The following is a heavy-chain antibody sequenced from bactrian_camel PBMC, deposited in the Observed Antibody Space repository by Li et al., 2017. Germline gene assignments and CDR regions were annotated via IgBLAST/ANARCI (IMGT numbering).Heavy chain of an antibody. Sequence: VQLVESGGGLVQPGGSLRLSCAGSGFTFSANWMHWVRQAPGKGLEWVSTIYEPSSNTYYTDSVKGRFTISKDNAKNTLFLQMNGLKSEDTAVYYCASAVGKYWGRGPRSPSP. V-gene: IGHV3-2*01. J-gene: IGHJ4*01. CDR2: IYEPSSNT. CDR1: GFTFSANW.